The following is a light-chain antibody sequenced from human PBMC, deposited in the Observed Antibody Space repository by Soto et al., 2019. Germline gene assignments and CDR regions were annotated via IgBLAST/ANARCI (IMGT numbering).Light chain of an antibody. CDR3: QQYNNWPRT. V-gene: IGKV3-15*01. CDR2: SAS. CDR1: QSVSSD. J-gene: IGKJ1*01. Sequence: EIVMTQSPATLSVSPGERATLSCRASQSVSSDLAWYHQKPGQAPRLLIYSASTRATGIPARFSGSGSGTKFTLTINSLQSEDFAVYYCQQYNNWPRTFGQGTKVEIK.